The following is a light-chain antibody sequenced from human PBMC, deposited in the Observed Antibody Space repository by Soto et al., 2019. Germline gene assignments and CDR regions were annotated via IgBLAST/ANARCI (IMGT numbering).Light chain of an antibody. CDR3: QQRSNWPT. CDR2: DAS. V-gene: IGKV3-11*01. CDR1: QSVSSS. J-gene: IGKJ1*01. Sequence: EIVLTQSPATLSLSPGERATLSCRASQSVSSSLAWYQQRPGQGPRLLIYDASHRATGIPGRFSGSGSGTDFTLTISSLEPEDFAVYYCQQRSNWPTFGPGTKVDI.